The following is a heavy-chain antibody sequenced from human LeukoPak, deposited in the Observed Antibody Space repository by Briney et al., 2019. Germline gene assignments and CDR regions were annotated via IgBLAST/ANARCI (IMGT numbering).Heavy chain of an antibody. V-gene: IGHV3-74*01. CDR3: VRPYDSSGYQWNDAFDI. CDR2: IKGDGSGT. J-gene: IGHJ3*02. Sequence: GGSLRLSCAASGFMFSSYWMQWVRQAPGKGLVWFSRIKGDGSGTNYADSVKGRFIISRDNAKNTLSLQMNSLRVEDTAVYYCVRPYDSSGYQWNDAFDIWGQGTMVTVS. D-gene: IGHD3-22*01. CDR1: GFMFSSYW.